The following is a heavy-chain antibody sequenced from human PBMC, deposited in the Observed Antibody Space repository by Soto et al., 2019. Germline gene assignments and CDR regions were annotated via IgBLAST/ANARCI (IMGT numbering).Heavy chain of an antibody. J-gene: IGHJ4*02. Sequence: SETLSLTCTVSGDSISTYYWSWIRQPPGKGLQWIGYIFYSGGTAYNPSLKSRVTISLDMSKKQISLKLSSVTTADTAAYFCARLQLVQKVIDYWGQGTLVTVSS. D-gene: IGHD1-1*01. CDR3: ARLQLVQKVIDY. V-gene: IGHV4-59*01. CDR2: IFYSGGT. CDR1: GDSISTYY.